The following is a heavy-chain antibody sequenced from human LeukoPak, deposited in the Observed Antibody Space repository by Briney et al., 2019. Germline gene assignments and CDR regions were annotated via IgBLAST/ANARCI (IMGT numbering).Heavy chain of an antibody. CDR2: IRSGGSNE. CDR1: GFTSTDSA. CDR3: ARDLGYSSGHGLDV. Sequence: GGSLRLSCAASGFTSTDSAMHWVRRAPGAGLEWVALIRSGGSNEYYADSVKGRFTIYRDNAKNMLYLQMNRLSAEDTAMYYCARDLGYSSGHGLDVWGQGTTVTVSS. V-gene: IGHV3-30*02. D-gene: IGHD6-19*01. J-gene: IGHJ6*02.